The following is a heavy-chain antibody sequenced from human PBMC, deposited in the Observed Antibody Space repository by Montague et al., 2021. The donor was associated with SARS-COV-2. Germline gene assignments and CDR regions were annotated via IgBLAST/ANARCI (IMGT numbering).Heavy chain of an antibody. CDR1: GGSISSYHHY. CDR2: MYYSGST. J-gene: IGHJ6*02. Sequence: SETLSLTCTVSGGSISSYHHYWGWIRQPPGKGLEWIGAMYYSGSTWLNPSLKSRVTISVDTSKNQLSLNLRSVTAADTAVYFCGRDPSRQLLLYPVGDYYYGMDVWGQGTTVTVSS. CDR3: GRDPSRQLLLYPVGDYYYGMDV. V-gene: IGHV4-39*07. D-gene: IGHD2-2*02.